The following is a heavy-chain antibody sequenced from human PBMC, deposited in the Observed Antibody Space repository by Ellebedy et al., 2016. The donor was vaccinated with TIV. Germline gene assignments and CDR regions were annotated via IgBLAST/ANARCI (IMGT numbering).Heavy chain of an antibody. D-gene: IGHD3-10*01. V-gene: IGHV3-30*04. Sequence: GGSLRLSCAASGFSFNTCAMHWVRQAPGKGLEWVAVTSYDENYKYYADSVKGQFTISRDNSKNTLYLQMNSLRPEDTAVYYCARQPLGVRGEWYFDLWGRGTLVTVSS. CDR2: TSYDENYK. J-gene: IGHJ2*01. CDR1: GFSFNTCA. CDR3: ARQPLGVRGEWYFDL.